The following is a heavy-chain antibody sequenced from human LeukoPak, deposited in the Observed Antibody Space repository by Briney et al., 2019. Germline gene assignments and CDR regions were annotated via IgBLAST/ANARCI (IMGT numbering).Heavy chain of an antibody. V-gene: IGHV1-2*02. CDR1: GYTFTGYY. CDR3: ARDISTQRYDAFDI. Sequence: RASVKVSCKASGYTFTGYYMHWVRQAPGEALEWMGWINPNSGGTNYAQKFQGRDTMTRDTSISTAYMELSRLRSDDTAVYYCARDISTQRYDAFDIWGQGTMVTVSS. D-gene: IGHD2-15*01. CDR2: INPNSGGT. J-gene: IGHJ3*02.